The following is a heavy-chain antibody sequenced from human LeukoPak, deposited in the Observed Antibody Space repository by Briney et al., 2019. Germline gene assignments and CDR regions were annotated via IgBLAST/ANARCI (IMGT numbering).Heavy chain of an antibody. CDR3: ARWHSPRGDLSYYFDY. CDR1: GYSFTSYW. Sequence: GEPREISGKGSGYSFTSYWSGGVGRLPGKGLEWIGIIYPVDSDTSYSPSFQGQVTISADKSISTAYLHCSSLKASATASYYCARWHSPRGDLSYYFDYWGQGTLVTVSS. J-gene: IGHJ4*02. CDR2: IYPVDSDT. V-gene: IGHV5-51*01. D-gene: IGHD3-16*01.